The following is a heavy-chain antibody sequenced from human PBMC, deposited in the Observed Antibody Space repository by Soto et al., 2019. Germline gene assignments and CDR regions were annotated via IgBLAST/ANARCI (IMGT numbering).Heavy chain of an antibody. CDR2: IYYSGST. J-gene: IGHJ4*02. CDR3: ARLFPLSGYGVGY. CDR1: GGSISSSSYY. D-gene: IGHD5-12*01. Sequence: PSETLSLTCTVSGGSISSSSYYWGWIRQPPGKGLEWIGSIYYSGSTYYNPSLKSRVTISVDTSKNQFSLKLSSVTAADTAVYYCARLFPLSGYGVGYWGQGTLVTVSS. V-gene: IGHV4-39*01.